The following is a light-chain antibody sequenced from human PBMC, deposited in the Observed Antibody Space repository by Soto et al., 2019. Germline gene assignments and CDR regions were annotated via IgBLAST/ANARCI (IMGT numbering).Light chain of an antibody. V-gene: IGKV1-39*01. CDR2: AAT. J-gene: IGKJ1*01. CDR1: HSISSY. Sequence: DIHMTQSPSSLSACVGDIVTINWGESHSISSYLNWYQHKPGKAPNLLIYAATTLQSGVPSRFSGSGSGTDFTLTISSLQTEDFATYYCQQSYSNPRTFGQGTKVDIK. CDR3: QQSYSNPRT.